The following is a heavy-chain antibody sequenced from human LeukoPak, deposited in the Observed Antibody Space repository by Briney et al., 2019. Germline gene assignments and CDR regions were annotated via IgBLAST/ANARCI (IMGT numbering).Heavy chain of an antibody. CDR2: IYYSGST. V-gene: IGHV4-61*08. Sequence: SETLSLTCTVSGGSISSGDYYWSWIRQPPGKGLEWIGYIYYSGSTNYNPSLKSRVTISVDTSKNQFSLKLSSVTAADTAVYYCARDYCSSTSCAEVSWFDPWGQGTLVTVSS. J-gene: IGHJ5*02. CDR1: GGSISSGDYY. D-gene: IGHD2-2*01. CDR3: ARDYCSSTSCAEVSWFDP.